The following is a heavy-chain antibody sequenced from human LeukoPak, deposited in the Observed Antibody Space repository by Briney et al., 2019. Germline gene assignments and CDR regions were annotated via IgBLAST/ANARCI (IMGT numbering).Heavy chain of an antibody. CDR2: ISSSSSYI. J-gene: IGHJ4*02. V-gene: IGHV3-21*04. CDR1: GFTFSSYS. CDR3: AREDGFGDFDY. D-gene: IGHD3-10*01. Sequence: GGSLRLSCAASGFTFSSYSMNWVRQAPGKGLGWVSSISSSSSYIYYADSVKGRFTISRDNSKNTLYLQMNSLRAEDTAVYYCAREDGFGDFDYWGQGTLVTVSS.